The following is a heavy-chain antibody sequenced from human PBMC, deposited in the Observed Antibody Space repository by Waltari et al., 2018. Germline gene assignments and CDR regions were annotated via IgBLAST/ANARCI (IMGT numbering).Heavy chain of an antibody. Sequence: QLQLQESGPGLVKPSETLSLTCTVSGGSISSSSYYWGWIRPPPGKGLEWIGSIYYSGSTYYNPSLRSRVTISVDTSKNQVSLKLSSVTAADTAVYYCARMGDSRAYCGGDCYPSWGQGTLVTVSS. D-gene: IGHD2-21*01. CDR3: ARMGDSRAYCGGDCYPS. CDR1: GGSISSSSYY. J-gene: IGHJ4*02. CDR2: IYYSGST. V-gene: IGHV4-39*01.